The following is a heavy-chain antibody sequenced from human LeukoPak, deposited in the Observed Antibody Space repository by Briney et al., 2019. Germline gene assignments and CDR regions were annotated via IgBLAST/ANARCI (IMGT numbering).Heavy chain of an antibody. CDR3: AKDKQLWLRGSFDY. D-gene: IGHD5-18*01. J-gene: IGHJ4*02. CDR1: GFTFRNYA. CDR2: IPYSGGST. V-gene: IGHV3-23*01. Sequence: GGSLRLSCAASGFTFRNYAMGWVRQAPGKGLEWVSGIPYSGGSTYYADSVKGRFAISRDNSKNMLYLQMNSLRVEDTAVYYCAKDKQLWLRGSFDYWGQGTLVTVSS.